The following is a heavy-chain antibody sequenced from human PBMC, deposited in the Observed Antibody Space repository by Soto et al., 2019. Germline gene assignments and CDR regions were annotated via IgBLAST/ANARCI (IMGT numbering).Heavy chain of an antibody. Sequence: VGSLRLSCAASGFTFSSYAMHWVRQAPGKGLEWVAIISYDGSNKYYSDSVKGRFTISRDNSKNTLYLQMNSLRAEDTAVYYWARLYCSSPSCYRGMALLEPLGQGTLVNVYS. V-gene: IGHV3-30-3*01. CDR3: ARLYCSSPSCYRGMALLEP. J-gene: IGHJ5*02. CDR2: ISYDGSNK. CDR1: GFTFSSYA. D-gene: IGHD2-2*02.